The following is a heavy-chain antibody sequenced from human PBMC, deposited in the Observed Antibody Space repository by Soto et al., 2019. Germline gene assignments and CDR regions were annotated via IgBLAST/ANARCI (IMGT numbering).Heavy chain of an antibody. J-gene: IGHJ6*02. V-gene: IGHV5-51*01. CDR2: IYPGDSDT. D-gene: IGHD1-1*01. CDR3: ARIRGWKKLLTYYGMDV. Sequence: GESLKISCKGSGYSFTSYWIGWVRQMPGKGLEWMGIIYPGDSDTRYSPSFQGQVTISADKSISTAYLQWSSLKASDTAMYYCARIRGWKKLLTYYGMDVWGQGTTVTVSS. CDR1: GYSFTSYW.